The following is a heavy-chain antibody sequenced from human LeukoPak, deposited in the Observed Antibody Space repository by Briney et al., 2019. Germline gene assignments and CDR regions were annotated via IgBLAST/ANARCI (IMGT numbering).Heavy chain of an antibody. D-gene: IGHD4-11*01. V-gene: IGHV3-53*01. CDR1: GFTVSSNY. Sequence: GGSLRLSCAASGFTVSSNYMSWVRQAPGKGLEWVSVIYSGGSTYYADSVKGRFTISRDNSKNTLYLQMNSLRAEDTAVYYCARTTGATAFDIWGQGAMVTVSS. CDR2: IYSGGST. CDR3: ARTTGATAFDI. J-gene: IGHJ3*02.